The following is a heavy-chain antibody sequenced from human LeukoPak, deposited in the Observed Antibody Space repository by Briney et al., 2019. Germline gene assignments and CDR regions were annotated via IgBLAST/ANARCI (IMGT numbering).Heavy chain of an antibody. V-gene: IGHV3-23*01. CDR3: AKDQSIVGATYRFDP. J-gene: IGHJ5*02. CDR1: GFTFSSYA. D-gene: IGHD1-26*01. CDR2: ISGSGGST. Sequence: GGSLRLSCAASGFTFSSYAMSWVRQAPGKGLEWVSAISGSGGSTYYADSVKGRFTISRDNSKNTLYLQMNSLRAEDTAVYYCAKDQSIVGATYRFDPWGQGTLVTVPS.